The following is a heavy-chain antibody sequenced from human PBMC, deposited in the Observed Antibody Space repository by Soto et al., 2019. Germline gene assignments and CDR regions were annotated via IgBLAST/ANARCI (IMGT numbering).Heavy chain of an antibody. D-gene: IGHD6-19*01. J-gene: IGHJ4*02. CDR2: IYYSGST. CDR3: ARHNQQWLGFDY. Sequence: SETLSLTCTVSGGSISSSSYYWGWIRQPPGKGLEWIGSIYYSGSTYYNPSLKSRVTISVDTSKNQFSLKLSSVTAADTAVYYCARHNQQWLGFDYWGQGTLVTVSS. CDR1: GGSISSSSYY. V-gene: IGHV4-39*01.